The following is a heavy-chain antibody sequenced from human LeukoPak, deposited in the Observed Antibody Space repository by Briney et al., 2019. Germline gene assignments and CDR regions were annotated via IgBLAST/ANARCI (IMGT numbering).Heavy chain of an antibody. CDR3: ARASLTDYGDYVHWFDP. CDR1: GYSLTSYW. V-gene: IGHV5-51*01. Sequence: GESLKISCKGSGYSLTSYWIGWVRQMPGKGLEWMGIIYPGDSDTRYSPSFQGQVTISADKSISTAYLQWSSLKASDTAMYYCARASLTDYGDYVHWFDPWGQGTLVTVSS. J-gene: IGHJ5*02. CDR2: IYPGDSDT. D-gene: IGHD4-17*01.